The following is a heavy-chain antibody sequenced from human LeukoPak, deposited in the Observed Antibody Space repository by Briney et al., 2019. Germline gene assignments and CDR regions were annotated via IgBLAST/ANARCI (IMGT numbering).Heavy chain of an antibody. CDR2: ISGSGGRT. Sequence: GGSLRLSCEASGFTFSSYGMSWVRQAPGKGLEWVSVISGSGGRTDYADSVKGRFTISRDNSKNTLYLQMNSLRTEDTAVYYCAKSYYDSSGYRGDFDYWGQGTLVTVSS. CDR1: GFTFSSYG. CDR3: AKSYYDSSGYRGDFDY. J-gene: IGHJ4*02. V-gene: IGHV3-23*01. D-gene: IGHD3-22*01.